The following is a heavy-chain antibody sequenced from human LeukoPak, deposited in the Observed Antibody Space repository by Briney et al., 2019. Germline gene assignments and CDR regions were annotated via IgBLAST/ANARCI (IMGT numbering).Heavy chain of an antibody. CDR3: AKHRENYGDSCLDDY. V-gene: IGHV3-23*01. J-gene: IGHJ4*02. Sequence: GGSLRLSCADSVFTFSSSDMSWVRQAPGKGLEWVSVISGSGGGTYYAGSVKGRFTISRDNSKNTLYLQMNSLRAEDTAVYYCAKHRENYGDSCLDDYWGRGTLVTVSS. D-gene: IGHD4-17*01. CDR2: ISGSGGGT. CDR1: VFTFSSSD.